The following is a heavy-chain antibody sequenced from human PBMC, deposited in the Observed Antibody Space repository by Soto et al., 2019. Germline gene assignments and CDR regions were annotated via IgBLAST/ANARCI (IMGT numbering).Heavy chain of an antibody. CDR1: GGTFSSYA. Sequence: SVKVSCKASGGTFSSYAISWVRQAPGQGLEWMGGIIPIFGTANYAQKFQGRVTITADESTSTAYMELSSLRAEDTAVYYCARDSRDGYNHHWFDPWGQGTLVTVSS. D-gene: IGHD5-12*01. CDR3: ARDSRDGYNHHWFDP. J-gene: IGHJ5*02. CDR2: IIPIFGTA. V-gene: IGHV1-69*13.